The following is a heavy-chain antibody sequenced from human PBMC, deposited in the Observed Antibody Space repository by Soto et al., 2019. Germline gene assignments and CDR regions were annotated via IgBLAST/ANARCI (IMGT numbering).Heavy chain of an antibody. CDR2: ISSSGSTI. Sequence: GGSLRLSCAASGFTFSDYYMSWIRQAPGKGLEWVSYISSSGSTIYYADSVKGRFTISRDNAKNSLYLQMNSLRAEDTAVYYCARVSGYCSGGSCYSRYYYYYMDVWGKGTTVTVSS. D-gene: IGHD2-15*01. CDR3: ARVSGYCSGGSCYSRYYYYYMDV. CDR1: GFTFSDYY. V-gene: IGHV3-11*01. J-gene: IGHJ6*03.